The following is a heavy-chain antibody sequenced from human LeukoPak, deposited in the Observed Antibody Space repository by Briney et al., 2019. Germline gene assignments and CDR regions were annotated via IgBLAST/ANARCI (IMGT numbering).Heavy chain of an antibody. J-gene: IGHJ3*02. V-gene: IGHV3-66*01. Sequence: AGGSLRLSCAASGFLVSSNYMSWVRQSPGKGLEWVSLIYSGGTTYYADSVKGRFTISRDTSKTTLYLELNSLRAEDTALYYCARRERLGYSYGRGTLDIWGQGTMVTVSS. CDR2: IYSGGTT. CDR1: GFLVSSNY. CDR3: ARRERLGYSYGRGTLDI. D-gene: IGHD5-18*01.